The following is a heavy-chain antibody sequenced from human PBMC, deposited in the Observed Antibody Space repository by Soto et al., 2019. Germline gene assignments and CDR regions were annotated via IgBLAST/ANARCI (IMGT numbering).Heavy chain of an antibody. D-gene: IGHD6-6*01. CDR1: GDTISTGGYY. CDR3: AREATIAARLDS. J-gene: IGHJ4*02. V-gene: IGHV4-61*08. Sequence: SETLSLTCDVSGDTISTGGYYWSWIRQPPGKGLEWIGYVYYTGSTNYTPSLKSRVTISVDTSKNQFSLKPSSVTAADTAVYYCAREATIAARLDSWGQGTLVTVSS. CDR2: VYYTGST.